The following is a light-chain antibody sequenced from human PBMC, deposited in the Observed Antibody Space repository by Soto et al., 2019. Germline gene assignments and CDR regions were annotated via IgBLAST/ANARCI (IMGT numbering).Light chain of an antibody. CDR1: SSNIGRNP. J-gene: IGLJ3*02. CDR3: AAWDDSLSGPV. CDR2: TND. Sequence: QSVLTLPPSASGTPGQRVTISCSGSSSNIGRNPVYWYQQVPGTAPKLLFYTNDQRPSGVPDRFSGSKSGTSASLAISGLRSEDEADYYCAAWDDSLSGPVFGGGTKLTVL. V-gene: IGLV1-47*02.